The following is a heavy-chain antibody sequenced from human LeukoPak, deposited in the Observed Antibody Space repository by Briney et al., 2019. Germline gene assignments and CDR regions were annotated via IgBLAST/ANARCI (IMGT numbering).Heavy chain of an antibody. CDR2: MNPNSGNT. CDR3: ARAASSWGRSIDY. CDR1: GYTLSSYD. J-gene: IGHJ4*02. V-gene: IGHV1-8*01. Sequence: ASVKVSCKASGYTLSSYDIDWVRQATGQGLEWMGWMNPNSGNTGYAQKFQGRVTMTRDTSISTAYMELSSLRSDDTAVYYCARAASSWGRSIDYWGRGTLVTVSS. D-gene: IGHD6-13*01.